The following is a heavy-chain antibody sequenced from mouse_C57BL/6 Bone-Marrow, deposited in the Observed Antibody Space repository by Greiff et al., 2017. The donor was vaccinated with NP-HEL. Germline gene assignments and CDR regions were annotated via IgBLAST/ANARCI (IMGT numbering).Heavy chain of an antibody. CDR2: IDPETGGT. CDR1: GYTFTDYE. Sequence: QVQLQQSGAELVRPGASVTLSCKASGYTFTDYEMHWVKQTPVHGLEWIGAIDPETGGTAYNQKFKGKAILTADKSSSTAYMELRSLTSEDSAVYYCTREKTGTDYWGQGTTLTVSS. CDR3: TREKTGTDY. V-gene: IGHV1-15*01. J-gene: IGHJ2*01. D-gene: IGHD4-1*01.